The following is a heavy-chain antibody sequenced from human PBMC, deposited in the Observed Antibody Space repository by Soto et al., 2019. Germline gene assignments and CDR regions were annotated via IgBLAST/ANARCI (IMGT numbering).Heavy chain of an antibody. Sequence: PGGSLRLSCAASGVTFSSYAMPGFRKAPGKGLEWVAVISYDGSNKYYADSVKGRFTISSDNSKNTLYLQMNSLRAEDTAVYYCARDQADYDFWSGFYYYGMDVWGQGTTVTVSS. CDR2: ISYDGSNK. V-gene: IGHV3-30-3*01. CDR3: ARDQADYDFWSGFYYYGMDV. CDR1: GVTFSSYA. D-gene: IGHD3-3*01. J-gene: IGHJ6*02.